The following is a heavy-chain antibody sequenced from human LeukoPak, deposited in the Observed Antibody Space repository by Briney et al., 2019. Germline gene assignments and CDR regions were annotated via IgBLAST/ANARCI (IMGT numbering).Heavy chain of an antibody. V-gene: IGHV1-18*01. Sequence: ASVKVSCKASGYTFTSYGISWVRQAPGQGLEWMGWISAYNGNTNYAQKLQGRVTMTTDTSTSTAYMELRSLRSDDTAVYYCARYLGYCSGGSCCFDYWGQGTLVTVSS. CDR3: ARYLGYCSGGSCCFDY. CDR1: GYTFTSYG. CDR2: ISAYNGNT. J-gene: IGHJ4*02. D-gene: IGHD2-15*01.